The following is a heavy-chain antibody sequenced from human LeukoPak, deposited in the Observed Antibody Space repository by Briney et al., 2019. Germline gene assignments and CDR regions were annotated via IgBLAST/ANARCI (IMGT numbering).Heavy chain of an antibody. V-gene: IGHV3-21*01. CDR1: GFIFSTYS. J-gene: IGHJ4*02. D-gene: IGHD1-26*01. Sequence: GGSLRLSCAAPGFIFSTYSMNWVRQAPGKGLEWVSSISSSTSYIYYADSVKGRFTISRDNAKNSLYLQMNSLRPEDTAVYYCARENSGSYYQFDCWGQGTLVTVSS. CDR3: ARENSGSYYQFDC. CDR2: ISSSTSYI.